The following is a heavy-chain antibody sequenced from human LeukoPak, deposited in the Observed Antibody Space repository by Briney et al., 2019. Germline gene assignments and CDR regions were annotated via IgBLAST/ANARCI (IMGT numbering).Heavy chain of an antibody. D-gene: IGHD6-6*01. CDR1: GGSISSYY. V-gene: IGHV4-59*01. CDR2: IYYSGST. CDR3: ARGYSSSSVLRIWFDP. Sequence: SETLSLTCTVSGGSISSYYWSWIRQPPGKGLEWIGYIYYSGSTNYNPSLKSRVTISVDTSKNQFSLKLSSVTAADTAVYYCARGYSSSSVLRIWFDPWGQGTLVTVSS. J-gene: IGHJ5*02.